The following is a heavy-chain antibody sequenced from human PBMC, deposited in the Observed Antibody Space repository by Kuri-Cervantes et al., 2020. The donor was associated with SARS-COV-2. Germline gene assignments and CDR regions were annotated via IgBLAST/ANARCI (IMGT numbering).Heavy chain of an antibody. Sequence: SVKVSCKASGGTFSSYAISWVRQAPGQGLEWMGGIIPILGIANYAQKFQGRVTITADKSTSTAYMELSSLRSEDTALYYCAKDMSRYFHDSSGYYYYYYGMDVWGQGTAVTVSS. D-gene: IGHD3-22*01. CDR3: AKDMSRYFHDSSGYYYYYYGMDV. J-gene: IGHJ6*02. CDR1: GGTFSSYA. CDR2: IIPILGIA. V-gene: IGHV1-69*10.